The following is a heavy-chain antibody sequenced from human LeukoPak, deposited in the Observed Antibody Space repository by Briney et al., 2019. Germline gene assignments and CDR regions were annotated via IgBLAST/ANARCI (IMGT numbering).Heavy chain of an antibody. D-gene: IGHD2-2*01. V-gene: IGHV1-8*01. CDR1: GYTFTSYD. CDR2: MNPNSGNT. J-gene: IGHJ3*02. Sequence: ASVTVSCKASGYTFTSYDINWVRQATGQGLEWMGWMNPNSGNTGYAQKFQGRVTMTRNTSISTAYMELSSLRSEDTAVYYCARGLYCSSTSCSKTNAFDIWGQGTMVTVSS. CDR3: ARGLYCSSTSCSKTNAFDI.